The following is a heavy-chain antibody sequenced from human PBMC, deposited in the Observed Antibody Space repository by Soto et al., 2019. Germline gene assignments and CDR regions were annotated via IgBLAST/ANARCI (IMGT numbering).Heavy chain of an antibody. J-gene: IGHJ6*03. CDR3: ARDGVLMVYAILTNNYYYYYYVHV. Sequence: ASVKVSCKASGYTFTSYAMHWVRQAPGQRLEWMGWINAGNGNTKYSQKFQGRVTITRDTSASTAYMELSSLRPEDTAVYYCARDGVLMVYAILTNNYYYYYYVHVWGKGITV. CDR1: GYTFTSYA. D-gene: IGHD2-8*01. CDR2: INAGNGNT. V-gene: IGHV1-3*01.